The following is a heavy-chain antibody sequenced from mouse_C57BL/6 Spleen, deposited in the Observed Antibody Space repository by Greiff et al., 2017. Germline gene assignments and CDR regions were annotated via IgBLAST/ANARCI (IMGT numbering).Heavy chain of an antibody. J-gene: IGHJ4*01. CDR3: TRDDDYDPFYAMDY. V-gene: IGHV1-15*01. D-gene: IGHD2-4*01. CDR2: IDPETGGT. CDR1: GYTFTDYE. Sequence: VKLQESGAELVRPGASVTLSCKASGYTFTDYEMHWVKQTPVHGLEWIGAIDPETGGTAYNQKFKGKAILTADKSSSTAYMELRSLTSEDSAVYYCTRDDDYDPFYAMDYWGQGTSVTVSS.